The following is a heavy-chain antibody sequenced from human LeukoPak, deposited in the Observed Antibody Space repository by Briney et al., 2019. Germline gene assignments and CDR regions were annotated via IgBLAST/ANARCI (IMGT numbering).Heavy chain of an antibody. V-gene: IGHV4-39*01. Sequence: GSLRLSCAASGFTFSSYAMSWIRQPPGKGPEWIGSIYYSGSTYYNPSLKSRVTISVDTSKNQFSLKLSSVTAADTAVYYCARNDYGDYNWFDPWGQGTLVTVSS. J-gene: IGHJ5*02. D-gene: IGHD4-17*01. CDR3: ARNDYGDYNWFDP. CDR2: IYYSGST. CDR1: GFTFSSYA.